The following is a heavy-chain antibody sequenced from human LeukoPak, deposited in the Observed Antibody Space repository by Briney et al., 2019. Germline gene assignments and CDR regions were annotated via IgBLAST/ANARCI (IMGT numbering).Heavy chain of an antibody. Sequence: SETLSLTCAVYGGSFSGYYCSWIRQPPGKGLEWIGEINHSGSTDYNPSLKSRVTISVDTSKNQFSLRLSSVTAADTAVYYCARGGPGYSSSWHRGYFDYWGQGTLVTVSS. J-gene: IGHJ4*02. CDR3: ARGGPGYSSSWHRGYFDY. CDR1: GGSFSGYY. V-gene: IGHV4-34*01. D-gene: IGHD6-13*01. CDR2: INHSGST.